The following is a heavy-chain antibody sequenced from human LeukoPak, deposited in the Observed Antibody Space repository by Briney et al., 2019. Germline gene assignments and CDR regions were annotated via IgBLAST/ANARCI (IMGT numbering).Heavy chain of an antibody. Sequence: ASVKVSCKTSGYTFTNYGISWVRQAPGLGLEWMGWISAYNGNTNYAQKVQGRVTMTTDTSTSTAYMELRSLRFDDTAVYYCARDHCSANSCYEDYYNGVDVWGEGTTVTVSS. D-gene: IGHD2-2*01. CDR2: ISAYNGNT. V-gene: IGHV1-18*01. CDR1: GYTFTNYG. CDR3: ARDHCSANSCYEDYYNGVDV. J-gene: IGHJ6*04.